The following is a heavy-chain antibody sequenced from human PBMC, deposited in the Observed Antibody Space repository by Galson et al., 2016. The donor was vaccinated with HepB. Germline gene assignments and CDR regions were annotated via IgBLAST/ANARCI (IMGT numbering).Heavy chain of an antibody. V-gene: IGHV5-51*01. CDR1: GYTFGSYW. Sequence: QSGAEVKNPGESLRISCRGSGYTFGSYWIDWVRQMPGKGLEWMGIIYPGDFDTRYSPSFQGQVTISVDNSISTAYLQWSSLKASDTAMYYCARSLTGSYDFWGASYNYYAIDVWGQGTTVTVSS. CDR2: IYPGDFDT. CDR3: ARSLTGSYDFWGASYNYYAIDV. J-gene: IGHJ6*02. D-gene: IGHD3-3*01.